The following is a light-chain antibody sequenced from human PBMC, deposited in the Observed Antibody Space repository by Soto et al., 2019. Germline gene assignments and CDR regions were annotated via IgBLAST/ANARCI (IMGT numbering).Light chain of an antibody. CDR1: GSNIGAGYD. CDR3: QSYDSTRDACYV. Sequence: QPVLTQPPSVSGAPGQRVTISCTGSGSNIGAGYDVHWYQHRPGTAPKLLVFGDSHRPSGVPDRFSGSKSGTSASLAITGLQAEDEGDYYCQSYDSTRDACYVFGTGTKVTVL. J-gene: IGLJ1*01. V-gene: IGLV1-40*01. CDR2: GDS.